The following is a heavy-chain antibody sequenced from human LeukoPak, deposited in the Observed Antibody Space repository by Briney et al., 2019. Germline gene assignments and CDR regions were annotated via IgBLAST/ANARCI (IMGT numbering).Heavy chain of an antibody. CDR1: GGSISSYY. V-gene: IGHV4-59*01. CDR3: ARTNAAVIIGASSWFDP. CDR2: MYYRGNA. J-gene: IGHJ5*02. Sequence: PSETLSLTCTVSGGSISSYYWSWIRQPPGKGLEWIGYMYYRGNANYDPSLKSRATISIDTPNNQFSLKLSSVTAADTAVYYCARTNAAVIIGASSWFDPWGQGTLVTVSS. D-gene: IGHD3-10*01.